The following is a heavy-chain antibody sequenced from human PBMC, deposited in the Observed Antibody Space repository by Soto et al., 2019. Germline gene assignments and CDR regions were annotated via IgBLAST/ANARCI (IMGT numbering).Heavy chain of an antibody. V-gene: IGHV1-18*01. J-gene: IGHJ5*02. D-gene: IGHD3-3*01. Sequence: GALVQVSSKASCFTFTSSGIRWVRQAPGQGLEWMGWISAYNGNTNYAQKLQGRVTMTTDTSTSTAYMELRSLRSDDTAVYYCAYITIFGVVNWFDPWGQGTLVTVSS. CDR2: ISAYNGNT. CDR1: CFTFTSSG. CDR3: AYITIFGVVNWFDP.